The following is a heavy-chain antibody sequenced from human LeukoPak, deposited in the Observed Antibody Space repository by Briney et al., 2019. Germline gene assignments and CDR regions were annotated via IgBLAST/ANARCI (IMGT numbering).Heavy chain of an antibody. V-gene: IGHV4-59*12. CDR2: IYYSGST. D-gene: IGHD1-26*01. Sequence: SETLSLTCTVSGGSISSYYWSWIRQPPGKGLEWIGYIYYSGSTNYNPSLKSRVTISVDTSKNQSSLKLSSVTAADTAVYYCARERWELSNWFDPWGQGTLVTVSS. CDR1: GGSISSYY. CDR3: ARERWELSNWFDP. J-gene: IGHJ5*02.